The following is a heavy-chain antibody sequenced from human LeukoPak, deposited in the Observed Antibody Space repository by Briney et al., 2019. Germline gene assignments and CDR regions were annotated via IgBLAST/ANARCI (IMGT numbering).Heavy chain of an antibody. CDR3: ARGGYCSSTNCYLNWFDP. CDR2: IYNSGST. CDR1: GGSISSSSYY. V-gene: IGHV4-31*03. Sequence: PSETLSLTCTVSGGSISSSSYYWSWIRQHPGKGLEWIGYIYNSGSTYYNPSLKSRVTISVDTSKNQFSLKLSSVTVADTAVYYCARGGYCSSTNCYLNWFDPWGQGTLVTVSS. J-gene: IGHJ5*02. D-gene: IGHD2-2*01.